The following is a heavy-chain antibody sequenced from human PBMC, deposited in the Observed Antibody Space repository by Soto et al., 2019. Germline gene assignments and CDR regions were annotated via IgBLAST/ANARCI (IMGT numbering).Heavy chain of an antibody. J-gene: IGHJ4*02. D-gene: IGHD6-13*01. CDR1: GFTFSSYA. Sequence: GGSLRLSCAGSGFTFSSYAMHWVRQAPGKGLEWVALISNDGINRYYADSVKGRFTVSRDNSKNTLFLQMNSLTAVDTAMYYCARDWAAAGCFDYWGPGTLVTVSS. CDR2: ISNDGINR. V-gene: IGHV3-30-3*01. CDR3: ARDWAAAGCFDY.